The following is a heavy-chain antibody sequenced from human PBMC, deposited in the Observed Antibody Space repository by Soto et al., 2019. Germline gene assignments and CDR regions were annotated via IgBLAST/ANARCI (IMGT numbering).Heavy chain of an antibody. Sequence: SEALSLTCTVSGGSISSGDYYWSWIRQPPGKGLEWIGYIYYSGSTYYNPSLKSRVTISVDTSKNQFSLELSSVTAADTAVYYCARSGYDYYYYGMDVWGQGTTVTVSS. V-gene: IGHV4-30-4*01. D-gene: IGHD5-12*01. CDR2: IYYSGST. J-gene: IGHJ6*02. CDR1: GGSISSGDYY. CDR3: ARSGYDYYYYGMDV.